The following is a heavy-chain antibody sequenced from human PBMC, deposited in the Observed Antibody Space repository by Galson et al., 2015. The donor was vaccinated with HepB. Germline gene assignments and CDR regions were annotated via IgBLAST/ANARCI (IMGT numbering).Heavy chain of an antibody. D-gene: IGHD3-9*01. J-gene: IGHJ4*02. V-gene: IGHV3-9*01. CDR3: AKGGGVYDILTGYYNWAYYFDY. Sequence: SLRLSCAASGFTFDDYAMHWVRQAPGKGLEWVSGISWNSGSIGYADSVKGRFTISRDNAKNSLYLQMNSLRAEDTALYYCAKGGGVYDILTGYYNWAYYFDYWGQGTLVTVSS. CDR2: ISWNSGSI. CDR1: GFTFDDYA.